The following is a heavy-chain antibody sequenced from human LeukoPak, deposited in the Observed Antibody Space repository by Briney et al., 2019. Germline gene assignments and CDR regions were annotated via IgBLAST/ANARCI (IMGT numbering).Heavy chain of an antibody. V-gene: IGHV1-2*02. CDR1: GSTFTGYY. J-gene: IGHJ4*02. Sequence: ASVKVSCKTSGSTFTGYYLHWVRQAPGQGLEWMGWLNPNSGGTNYAQKFQGRVTMTRDTSISTAYMELSRLRSDDTAVYYCARGKYSSGLIDYWGQGTLVTVSS. CDR2: LNPNSGGT. CDR3: ARGKYSSGLIDY. D-gene: IGHD6-19*01.